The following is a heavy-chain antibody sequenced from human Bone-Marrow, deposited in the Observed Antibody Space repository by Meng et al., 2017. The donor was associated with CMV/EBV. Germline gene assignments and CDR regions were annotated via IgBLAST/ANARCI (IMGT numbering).Heavy chain of an antibody. V-gene: IGHV1-2*02. J-gene: IGHJ2*01. Sequence: ASVKVSCKASGYTFTGYYMHWVRQAPGQGLEWMGWINPNSGGTNYAQKFQGRVTMTRDTSISTAYMELSRLRSDDTAVYYCARVGLEYCSGGSCYSKAGYFELWGLGTLVTVSS. CDR1: GYTFTGYY. D-gene: IGHD2-15*01. CDR3: ARVGLEYCSGGSCYSKAGYFEL. CDR2: INPNSGGT.